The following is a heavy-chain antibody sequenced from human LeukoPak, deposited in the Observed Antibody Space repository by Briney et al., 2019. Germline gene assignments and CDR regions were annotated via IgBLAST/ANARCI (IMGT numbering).Heavy chain of an antibody. CDR1: GFTVSSNY. Sequence: GGSLRLSCAASGFTVSSNYMNWVRQAPGKGLEWVSYIGSSVSLIYYADSVKGRFTISRDNAENSLYLQMNSLRADDTAVYFCAREGPYNTFDYWGQGALVTVSS. D-gene: IGHD5-24*01. CDR2: IGSSVSLI. V-gene: IGHV3-48*03. CDR3: AREGPYNTFDY. J-gene: IGHJ4*02.